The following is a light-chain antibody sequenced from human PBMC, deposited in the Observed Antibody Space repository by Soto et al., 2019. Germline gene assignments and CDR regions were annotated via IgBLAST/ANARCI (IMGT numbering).Light chain of an antibody. V-gene: IGKV3-20*01. CDR1: QTVRNNY. CDR2: GAS. CDR3: QQYGGSPRT. J-gene: IGKJ1*01. Sequence: EVVLTQSPGTLSLSPGERATLSCRASQTVRNNYLAWYQQKPGQAPRLLIYGASSRATGIPDRFSGSGSGTDFTLTISRLEPEDFAVYYCQQYGGSPRTFGQGAKVDI.